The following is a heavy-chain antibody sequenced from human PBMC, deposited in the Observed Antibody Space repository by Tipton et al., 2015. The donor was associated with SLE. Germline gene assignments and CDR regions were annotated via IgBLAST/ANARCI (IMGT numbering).Heavy chain of an antibody. CDR3: ARRHYYERSGYSWYFDL. J-gene: IGHJ2*01. V-gene: IGHV4-59*08. Sequence: TLSLTCTVPGGSISTYYWSWIRLPPGKEPEWIGSLYKTGGTNYNPSLRRRVTISVDSSKNQFFLNLTSVTAADTAVYYCARRHYYERSGYSWYFDLRGRGTLVTVSS. D-gene: IGHD3-22*01. CDR1: GGSISTYY. CDR2: LYKTGGT.